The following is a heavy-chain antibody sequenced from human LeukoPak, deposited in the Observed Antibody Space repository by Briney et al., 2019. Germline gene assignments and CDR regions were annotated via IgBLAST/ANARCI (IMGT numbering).Heavy chain of an antibody. Sequence: ASETLSLTCTVSGGSISSYYWSWIRQPPGKGLEWIGYIYYSGSTNYNPSLKSRVTISVDTSKNQFSLKLSSVTAADTAVYYCARTTMGYSYGSFDYWGQGTLVTVSS. D-gene: IGHD5-18*01. CDR2: IYYSGST. V-gene: IGHV4-59*08. CDR1: GGSISSYY. J-gene: IGHJ4*02. CDR3: ARTTMGYSYGSFDY.